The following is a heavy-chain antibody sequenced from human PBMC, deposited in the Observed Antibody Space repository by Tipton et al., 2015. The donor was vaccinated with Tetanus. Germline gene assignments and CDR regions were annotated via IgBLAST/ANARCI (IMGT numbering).Heavy chain of an antibody. D-gene: IGHD1-14*01. CDR2: ISAYHGIS. J-gene: IGHJ4*02. CDR3: ARDIWPNHRTPAAGDY. Sequence: QLVQSGAEVKKPGASVKVSCKASGYTFTTYAITWVRQAPGQGLEWMGWISAYHGISNSAPKFGGRLTMTTDTSTNPAPMELRSLITDDTAVYCCARDIWPNHRTPAAGDYWGQGTLVTVSS. CDR1: GYTFTTYA. V-gene: IGHV1-18*04.